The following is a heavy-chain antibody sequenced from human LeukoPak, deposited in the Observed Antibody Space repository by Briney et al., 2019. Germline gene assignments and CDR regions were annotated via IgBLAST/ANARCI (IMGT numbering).Heavy chain of an antibody. CDR1: GFTFSGHW. D-gene: IGHD1-14*01. CDR3: TRDRSRAEDD. CDR2: INQGGSEK. J-gene: IGHJ4*02. Sequence: GGSPRLSCVESGFTFSGHWMSWVRQALGKGLEWVANINQGGSEKYYVDSVKGRFTISRDNANNLLYLQMNSLRGEDTAVYYCTRDRSRAEDDWGQGTLVTVSS. V-gene: IGHV3-7*01.